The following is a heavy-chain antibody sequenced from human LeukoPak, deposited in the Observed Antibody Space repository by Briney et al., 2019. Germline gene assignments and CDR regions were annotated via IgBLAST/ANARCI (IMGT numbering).Heavy chain of an antibody. CDR2: FDPEDGET. J-gene: IGHJ4*02. CDR3: ATARYSAYAYFDY. Sequence: ASVKVSCKVSGYTVTDLSIHWVRQAPGKGLEWMGGFDPEDGETIYAQKFQGRVTMTEDASTDTAYMELSSLRSGDTAVYYCATARYSAYAYFDYWGQGILVTVSS. D-gene: IGHD5-12*01. V-gene: IGHV1-24*01. CDR1: GYTVTDLS.